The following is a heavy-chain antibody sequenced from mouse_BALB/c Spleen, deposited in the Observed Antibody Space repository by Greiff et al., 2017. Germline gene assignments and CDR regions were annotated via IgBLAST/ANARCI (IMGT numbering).Heavy chain of an antibody. D-gene: IGHD1-1*01. CDR2: INPSTGYT. V-gene: IGHV1-7*01. J-gene: IGHJ4*01. CDR3: ARFDYYGSSYNYAMDY. CDR1: GYTFTSYW. Sequence: QVQLKESGAELAKPGASVKMSCKASGYTFTSYWMHWVKQRPGQGLEWIGYINPSTGYTEYNQKFKDKATLTADKSSSTAYMQLSSLTSEDSAVYYCARFDYYGSSYNYAMDYWGQGTSVTVSS.